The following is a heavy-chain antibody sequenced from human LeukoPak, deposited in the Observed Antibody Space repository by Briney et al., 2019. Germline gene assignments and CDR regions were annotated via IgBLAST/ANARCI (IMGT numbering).Heavy chain of an antibody. D-gene: IGHD3-22*01. J-gene: IGHJ3*02. CDR3: ARDWGYYYESNGYVGGDDAFDI. V-gene: IGHV1-69*06. CDR2: IIPIFGTT. Sequence: GASVKVSCKASGGTFSSYAISWVRQAPGQGLEWMGGIIPIFGTTNYAQKFQDRVTITADKSTSTAYMELSSLRSEDTAVYYCARDWGYYYESNGYVGGDDAFDIWGQGTMVTVSS. CDR1: GGTFSSYA.